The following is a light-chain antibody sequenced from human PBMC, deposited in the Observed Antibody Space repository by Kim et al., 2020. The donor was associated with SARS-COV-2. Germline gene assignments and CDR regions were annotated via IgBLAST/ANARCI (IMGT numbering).Light chain of an antibody. V-gene: IGKV1-39*01. J-gene: IGKJ1*01. CDR2: VAS. Sequence: DIQMTQSPSSLSASVGDRVTITCRASQSISSDLNWYQQKAGKAPKLLIHVASSLQSGVPSRFSGSGSGTDFTLTISSLQSEDFATYYCQQSYSTPPTFGQGTKVDIK. CDR3: QQSYSTPPT. CDR1: QSISSD.